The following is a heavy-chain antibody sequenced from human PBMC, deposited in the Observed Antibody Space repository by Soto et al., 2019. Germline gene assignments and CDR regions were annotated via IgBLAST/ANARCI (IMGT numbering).Heavy chain of an antibody. CDR3: ERRFFYYGWGSYQQHNGFDP. CDR2: IYPGDSDT. J-gene: IGHJ5*02. D-gene: IGHD3-10*01. V-gene: IGHV5-51*01. Sequence: GESLKISCKGSGYSFTSYWIGWVRQMPGKGLEWMGIIYPGDSDTRYSPSFQGQVTISADKSISTAYLQWSSLKASDTAMYYCERRFFYYGWGSYQQHNGFDPWGQGTLDTVS. CDR1: GYSFTSYW.